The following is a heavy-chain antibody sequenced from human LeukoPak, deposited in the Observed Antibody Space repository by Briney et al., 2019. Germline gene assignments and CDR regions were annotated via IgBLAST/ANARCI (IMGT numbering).Heavy chain of an antibody. CDR3: AAGTAADY. D-gene: IGHD6-25*01. CDR2: ISSSSSYT. CDR1: GIPFSDFY. V-gene: IGHV3-11*03. J-gene: IGHJ4*02. Sequence: GGSLRLSCVVSGIPFSDFYMNWIRQAPGKGLEGISYISSSSSYTDYAESVKGRLTIYRDNAKSALYLKMNDLRVDDTALYYCAAGTAADYWGQGTLVLVSS.